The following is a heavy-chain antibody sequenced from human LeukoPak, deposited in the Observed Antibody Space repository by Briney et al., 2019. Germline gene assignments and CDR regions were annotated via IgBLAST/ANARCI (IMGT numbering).Heavy chain of an antibody. D-gene: IGHD2-15*01. V-gene: IGHV3-74*01. CDR3: VSSGGSV. J-gene: IGHJ4*02. Sequence: GGSLRLSCAASGFTFSSYWMHWVRQAPGKGLVWVSLITGNGNSTICADSVKGRFTISRDNAKNTLYLQMNSLRPEDTAVYYCVSSGGSVWGQGTLVIVSS. CDR1: GFTFSSYW. CDR2: ITGNGNST.